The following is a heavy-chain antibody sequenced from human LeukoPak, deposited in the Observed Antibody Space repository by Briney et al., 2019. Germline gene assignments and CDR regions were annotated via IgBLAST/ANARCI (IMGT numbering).Heavy chain of an antibody. J-gene: IGHJ4*02. CDR2: IYYTGTT. CDR1: GGSLSGHY. CDR3: ARFSWGCSTASCYLTN. Sequence: SETLSLTCTVGGGSLSGHYWGWIRQPPGKGLELVGHIYYTGTTFYNPSLNSRVTITLDTSRNQFSLRLTSVIAADTVVYYCARFSWGCSTASCYLTNWGQGALVTVSS. V-gene: IGHV4-59*11. D-gene: IGHD2-2*01.